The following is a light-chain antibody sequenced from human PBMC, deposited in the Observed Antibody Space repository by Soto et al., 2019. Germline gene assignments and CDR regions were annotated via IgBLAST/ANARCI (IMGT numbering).Light chain of an antibody. J-gene: IGKJ5*01. Sequence: DIQLTQSPSSLSASVGDRITITCRASQGINKDLAWVQEKPGKAPKSLIYAASSLQSGVPSRFSGSGFGTEFTLTISTLQPEDFATYYCQQYNTYPITFGQGTRLEIK. V-gene: IGKV1-16*01. CDR2: AAS. CDR3: QQYNTYPIT. CDR1: QGINKD.